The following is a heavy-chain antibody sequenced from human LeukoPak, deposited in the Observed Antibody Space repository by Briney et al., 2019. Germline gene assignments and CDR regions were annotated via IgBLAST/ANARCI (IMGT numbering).Heavy chain of an antibody. Sequence: PGGSLRLSCAASGFTFREYYMSWIRQAPGKGLEWVSYISSSGSTIYYADSVKGRFTISRDNAKNSLYLQMNSLRAEDTAVYYCAREEAAAGTSAFDYWGQGTLVTVSS. D-gene: IGHD6-13*01. V-gene: IGHV3-11*01. CDR3: AREEAAAGTSAFDY. J-gene: IGHJ4*02. CDR2: ISSSGSTI. CDR1: GFTFREYY.